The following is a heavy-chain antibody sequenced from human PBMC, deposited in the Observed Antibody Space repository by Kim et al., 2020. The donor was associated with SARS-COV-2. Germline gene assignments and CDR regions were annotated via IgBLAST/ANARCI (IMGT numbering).Heavy chain of an antibody. D-gene: IGHD1-1*01. CDR3: ARGAGTTSFDY. J-gene: IGHJ4*02. CDR1: GYSISSGYY. V-gene: IGHV4-38-2*02. CDR2: IYHSGST. Sequence: SETLSLTCTVSGYSISSGYYWGWIRQPPGKVLEWIGNIYHSGSTYYNPSLRGRVTISVDTSKNQFSLKLSFVTAAATAVYYCARGAGTTSFDYWGQGTL.